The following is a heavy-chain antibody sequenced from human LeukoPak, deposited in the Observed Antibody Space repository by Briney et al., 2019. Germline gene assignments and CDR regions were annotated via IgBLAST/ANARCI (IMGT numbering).Heavy chain of an antibody. Sequence: ASVKVSCKASGYTFTSYGISWVRQAPGQGLEWMGWISAYNGNTNYAQKLQGRVIMTTDTSTSTAYMELRSLRSDDTAVYYCARVACSTSCYGHPHPFDYWGQGTLVTVSS. V-gene: IGHV1-18*01. CDR1: GYTFTSYG. J-gene: IGHJ4*02. D-gene: IGHD2-2*01. CDR3: ARVACSTSCYGHPHPFDY. CDR2: ISAYNGNT.